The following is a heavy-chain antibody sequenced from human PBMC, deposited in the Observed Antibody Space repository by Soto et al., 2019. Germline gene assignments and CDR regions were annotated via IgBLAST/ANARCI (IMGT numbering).Heavy chain of an antibody. J-gene: IGHJ6*02. CDR1: GNTVPNYA. V-gene: IGHV1-18*01. CDR2: ISTCNGDT. CDR3: AREGVAPYYYYGMDV. D-gene: IGHD5-12*01. Sequence: GASVKVSCKASGNTVPNYAIHWVRQAPGQGLEWMGWISTCNGDTNYAQTFQGRVTMTTDTSTSTVYMELRSLRSDDTAVYYCAREGVAPYYYYGMDVWGQGTPDTVSS.